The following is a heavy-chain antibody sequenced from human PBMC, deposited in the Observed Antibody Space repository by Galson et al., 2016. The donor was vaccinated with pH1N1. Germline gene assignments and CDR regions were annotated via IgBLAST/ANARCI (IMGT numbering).Heavy chain of an antibody. CDR3: ASGGGYQSIDY. CDR2: FYYTGST. J-gene: IGHJ4*02. Sequence: SETLSLTCSVSGASITYSSWSWVRQPPGGGLQWIGYFYYTGSTSSNPSLKSRVTISINTSKNQVSLKLTSVTAADTAIYYCASGGGYQSIDYWGQGTLVTVSS. CDR1: GASITYSS. D-gene: IGHD5-24*01. V-gene: IGHV4-59*01.